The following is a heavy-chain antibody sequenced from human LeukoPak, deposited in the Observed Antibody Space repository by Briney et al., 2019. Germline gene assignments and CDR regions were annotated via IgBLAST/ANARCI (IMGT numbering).Heavy chain of an antibody. D-gene: IGHD3-16*02. CDR3: AAYDYVWGSCRSFDY. CDR2: INPNSGGT. V-gene: IGHV1-2*06. J-gene: IGHJ4*02. CDR1: GYTFTGYY. Sequence: GASVKVSCKASGYTFTGYYMHWVRQAPGQGLEWMGRINPNSGGTNYAQKFQGGVTMTRDTSISTAYMELSRLRSDDTAVYYCAAYDYVWGSCRSFDYWGQGTLVTVSS.